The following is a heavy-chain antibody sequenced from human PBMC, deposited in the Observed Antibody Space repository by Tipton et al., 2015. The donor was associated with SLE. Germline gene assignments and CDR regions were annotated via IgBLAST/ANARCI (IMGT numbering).Heavy chain of an antibody. CDR2: IYFSGST. Sequence: TLSLTCTVSGGSIFSYYWSWIRQPPGKGLEWIGYIYFSGSTNYNPSLRSRVTMSIDTPNNQFSLKLSSVTAADTAVYFCARDGGAAAESYNYYMDVWGRGTTVTVSS. CDR3: ARDGGAAAESYNYYMDV. J-gene: IGHJ6*03. V-gene: IGHV4-59*01. CDR1: GGSIFSYY. D-gene: IGHD6-13*01.